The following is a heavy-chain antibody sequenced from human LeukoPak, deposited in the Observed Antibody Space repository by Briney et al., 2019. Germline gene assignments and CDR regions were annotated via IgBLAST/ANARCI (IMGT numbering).Heavy chain of an antibody. CDR3: AREKRFLEWRVFREGGYFDY. Sequence: SETLSLTCTVSGGSISSGSYYWSWIRQPAGKGLEWIGRIYTSGSTNYNPSLKSRVTISVDTSKNQFSLKLSSVTAVDTAVYYCAREKRFLEWRVFREGGYFDYWGQGTLVTVSS. J-gene: IGHJ4*02. CDR1: GGSISSGSYY. D-gene: IGHD3-3*01. CDR2: IYTSGST. V-gene: IGHV4-61*02.